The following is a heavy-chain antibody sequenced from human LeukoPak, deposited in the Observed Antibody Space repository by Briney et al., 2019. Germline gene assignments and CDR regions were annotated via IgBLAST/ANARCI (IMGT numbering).Heavy chain of an antibody. CDR2: IYPGGSDT. V-gene: IGHV5-51*01. J-gene: IGHJ4*02. Sequence: GESLKISCKGSGYRFTNYWIGLVRQIPGKGLELMGIIYPGGSDTRYSPSFQGQVTISADKSISTAYLQWSSLKASDTAVYYCARAIAVASSGDYWGQGTLVTVSS. CDR1: GYRFTNYW. D-gene: IGHD6-19*01. CDR3: ARAIAVASSGDY.